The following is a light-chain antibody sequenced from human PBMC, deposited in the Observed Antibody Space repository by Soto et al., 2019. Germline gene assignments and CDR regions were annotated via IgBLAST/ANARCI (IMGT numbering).Light chain of an antibody. CDR1: PSIDNK. Sequence: IVLTQSPATLSVSPGERATLACRASPSIDNKVARYQQRPGQAPRLLIYGASIKATGIPARFSGSGSGTEFTLTIGGLQAEDFGVEYCQQYKDWRTFGQGNNVDIK. V-gene: IGKV3-15*01. J-gene: IGKJ1*01. CDR3: QQYKDWRT. CDR2: GAS.